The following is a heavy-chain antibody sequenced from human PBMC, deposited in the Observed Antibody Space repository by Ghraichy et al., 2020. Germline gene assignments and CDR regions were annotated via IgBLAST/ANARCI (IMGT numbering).Heavy chain of an antibody. CDR3: AKDLGIAVAADWFDP. CDR2: ISGSGDRT. J-gene: IGHJ5*02. V-gene: IGHV3-23*01. Sequence: GGSLRLSCAASGFTFSSHHMTWVRQAPGKGLEWVSAISGSGDRTYYADSVKGRFTISRDNSKNMLHLEMNSLRAEDTAVYYFAKDLGIAVAADWFDPRGQGMLVTVSS. CDR1: GFTFSSHH. D-gene: IGHD6-19*01.